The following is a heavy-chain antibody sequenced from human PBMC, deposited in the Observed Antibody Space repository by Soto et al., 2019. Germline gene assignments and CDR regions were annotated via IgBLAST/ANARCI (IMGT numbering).Heavy chain of an antibody. V-gene: IGHV3-7*03. CDR2: IPQDGVDG. CDR1: GFTFSVYS. CDR3: ARDHLILPAHDFFYGSDV. J-gene: IGHJ6*02. D-gene: IGHD2-21*02. Sequence: GGSLRLSCEASGFTFSVYSMSWVRQGQGKGLEWVAKIPQDGVDGHYADSVKGRFIISRDNDKNSLHLQLNNLRAEDTAVYYCARDHLILPAHDFFYGSDVWGRGATVTVSS.